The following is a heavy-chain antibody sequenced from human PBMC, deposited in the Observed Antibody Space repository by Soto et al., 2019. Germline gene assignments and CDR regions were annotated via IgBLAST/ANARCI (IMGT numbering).Heavy chain of an antibody. D-gene: IGHD6-19*01. J-gene: IGHJ4*02. CDR1: GYTFSGHW. Sequence: GESLKISCKTSGYTFSGHWISWVRQVPGKGLQWMGNIDPSDSYINYNPAFRGHVTFSVDKSSSTAYLHWRSLGPSDTAIYYCARHGAAIWLGYWGQGALVTVSS. V-gene: IGHV5-10-1*01. CDR3: ARHGAAIWLGY. CDR2: IDPSDSYI.